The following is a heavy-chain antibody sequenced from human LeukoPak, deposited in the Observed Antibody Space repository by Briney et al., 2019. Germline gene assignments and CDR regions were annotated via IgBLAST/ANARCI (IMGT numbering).Heavy chain of an antibody. CDR1: GYTFTGYH. V-gene: IGHV1-2*06. D-gene: IGHD3-10*01. Sequence: ASVKVSCKASGYTFTGYHVHWVRQAPGQGLEWMGRIDPNSGVTNYAQKFQGTVTMTRHTSITTAHMELSRLRSDDTAVYYCARDRSGILGYYYNGMDVWGQGTTVTVSS. CDR3: ARDRSGILGYYYNGMDV. CDR2: IDPNSGVT. J-gene: IGHJ6*02.